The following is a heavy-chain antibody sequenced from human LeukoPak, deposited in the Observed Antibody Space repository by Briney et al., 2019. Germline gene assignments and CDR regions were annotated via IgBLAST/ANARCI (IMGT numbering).Heavy chain of an antibody. J-gene: IGHJ5*02. V-gene: IGHV1-8*03. D-gene: IGHD3-10*01. CDR3: ARGGYYGSGNDFRFDP. CDR1: GYTFTSYD. Sequence: ASVKVSCKASGYTFTSYDINWVRQATGQGLEWMGWMNPNSGNTGYAQKFQGRVTITRNTSISTAYMELSSLRSEDTAVYYCARGGYYGSGNDFRFDPWGQGTLVTVSS. CDR2: MNPNSGNT.